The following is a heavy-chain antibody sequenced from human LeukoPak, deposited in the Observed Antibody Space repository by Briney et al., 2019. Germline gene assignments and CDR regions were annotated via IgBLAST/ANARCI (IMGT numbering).Heavy chain of an antibody. CDR1: GFTFSSYW. V-gene: IGHV3-7*01. CDR2: INQDGSGK. D-gene: IGHD2-2*01. J-gene: IGHJ4*02. CDR3: ARPRGCGSSRCNNFDY. Sequence: GGSLRLSCAASGFTFSSYWMSWVRQAPGKGLEWVANINQDGSGKYYVDSVKGRFTISRDNAKNSLYLQMNRLRAEDTAVYYCARPRGCGSSRCNNFDYWGQGTLVTVSS.